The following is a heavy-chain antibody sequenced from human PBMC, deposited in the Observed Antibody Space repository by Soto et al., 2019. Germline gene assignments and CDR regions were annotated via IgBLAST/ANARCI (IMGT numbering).Heavy chain of an antibody. D-gene: IGHD3-3*01. CDR1: GGSISSSNW. J-gene: IGHJ3*02. CDR2: IYHSGST. V-gene: IGHV4-4*02. Sequence: QVQLQESGPGLVKPSGTLSLTCAVSGGSISSSNWWSWVRQPPGKGLEWIGEIYHSGSTNSNPSLKSRVTISVDKSKNQLSLKLSSVTAADTAVYYCARDYPFTIFGVINDAFDIWGQGTMVTVSS. CDR3: ARDYPFTIFGVINDAFDI.